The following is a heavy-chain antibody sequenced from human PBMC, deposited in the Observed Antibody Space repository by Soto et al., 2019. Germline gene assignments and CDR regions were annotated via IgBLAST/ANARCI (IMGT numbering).Heavy chain of an antibody. CDR1: GGSISSYY. CDR2: IYYSGST. D-gene: IGHD2-2*01. Sequence: SETLSLTCTVSGGSISSYYWSWIRQPPGKGLEWIGYIYYSGSTNHNPSLKSRVTISVDTSKNQFSLKLSSVTAADTAVYYCASGHQLPTYAEPYYYYGMDVWGQGTTVTVSS. J-gene: IGHJ6*02. CDR3: ASGHQLPTYAEPYYYYGMDV. V-gene: IGHV4-59*01.